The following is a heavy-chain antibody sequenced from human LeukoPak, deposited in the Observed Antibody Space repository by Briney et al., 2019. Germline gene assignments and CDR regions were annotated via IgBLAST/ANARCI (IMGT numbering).Heavy chain of an antibody. D-gene: IGHD4-17*01. V-gene: IGHV3-64*01. CDR3: ARDSMTTVTTYTFGDY. J-gene: IGHJ4*02. CDR2: ISTNGGNT. CDR1: GFTFSSYA. Sequence: PGGSLRLSCAASGFTFSSYAMHWVRQAPGKGLESVSSISTNGGNTYYANSVKGRFTISRDNSKNMLYLQMGSLRAEDMALYYCARDSMTTVTTYTFGDYWGQGTLVTVSS.